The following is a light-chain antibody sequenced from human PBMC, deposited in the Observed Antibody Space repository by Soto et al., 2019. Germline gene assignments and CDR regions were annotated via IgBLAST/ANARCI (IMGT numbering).Light chain of an antibody. Sequence: EIVLTQSPGTVSLSPGETATLSCRASQTVSSNYLAWYQQKPGQAPRLLIYGTTSRATGVPDRFSGGGSGTAFTLTISGLEPEDFALYSCQQYTSSPPTFGGGTKVEI. CDR2: GTT. J-gene: IGKJ4*01. CDR3: QQYTSSPPT. V-gene: IGKV3-20*01. CDR1: QTVSSNY.